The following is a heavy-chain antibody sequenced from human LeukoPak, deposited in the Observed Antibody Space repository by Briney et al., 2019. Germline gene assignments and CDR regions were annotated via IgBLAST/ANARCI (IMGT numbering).Heavy chain of an antibody. J-gene: IGHJ4*02. Sequence: GRSLRLSCAASGFTFSSYDMHWVRQAPGKGLEWVAVIWYDGSNKYYADSVKGRFTISRDNSKNTLYLQMNSLRAEDTAVYYCARSIAAARTYYFDYWGQGTLVTVSS. CDR3: ARSIAAARTYYFDY. D-gene: IGHD6-13*01. CDR1: GFTFSSYD. V-gene: IGHV3-33*01. CDR2: IWYDGSNK.